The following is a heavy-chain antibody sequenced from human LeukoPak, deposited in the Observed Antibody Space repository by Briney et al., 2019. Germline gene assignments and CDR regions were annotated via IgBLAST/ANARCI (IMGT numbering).Heavy chain of an antibody. CDR3: ARDGVIAVVGSDY. D-gene: IGHD6-19*01. V-gene: IGHV3-21*01. CDR1: GFTLTSYT. CDR2: ISSSSSYI. J-gene: IGHJ4*02. Sequence: SLSLSCAPSGFTLTSYTMNWVRQAPGKGLEWVSSISSSSSYIYYADSMKGRFTISRDNAKNSLYLQMNSLRTTETAESFRARDGVIAVVGSDYWGEGTLVTVSS.